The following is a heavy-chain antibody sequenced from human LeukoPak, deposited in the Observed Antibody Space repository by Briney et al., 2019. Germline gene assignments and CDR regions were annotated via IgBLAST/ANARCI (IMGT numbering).Heavy chain of an antibody. D-gene: IGHD6-19*01. CDR2: ISAYNGNT. V-gene: IGHV1-18*01. Sequence: ASVKVSCKASGYTFTSYGISWVRQASGQGLEWMGWISAYNGNTNYAQKLQGRVTMTTDTSTSTAYMELRSLRSDDTAVYYCTKESRNNSGWYRDYWGQGTLVTVSS. J-gene: IGHJ4*02. CDR3: TKESRNNSGWYRDY. CDR1: GYTFTSYG.